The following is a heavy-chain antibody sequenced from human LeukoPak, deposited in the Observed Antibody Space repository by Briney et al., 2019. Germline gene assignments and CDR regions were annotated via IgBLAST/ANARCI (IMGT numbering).Heavy chain of an antibody. Sequence: GGSLRLSCAASGFTFSSYSMNWVRQAPGKGLEWVSYISSSSSTIYYADSVKGRFTISRDNAKNSLYLQMNSLRAEDTAVYYCATQTQLAEVNLDYWGQGTLVTVSS. CDR3: ATQTQLAEVNLDY. J-gene: IGHJ4*02. CDR2: ISSSSSTI. V-gene: IGHV3-48*01. D-gene: IGHD6-13*01. CDR1: GFTFSSYS.